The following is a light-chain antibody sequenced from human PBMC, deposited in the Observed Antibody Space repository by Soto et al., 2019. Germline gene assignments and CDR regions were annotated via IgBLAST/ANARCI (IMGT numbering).Light chain of an antibody. CDR1: QSVSNN. CDR3: QQYNNWPPSIT. CDR2: GAS. Sequence: EIVVTQSPATLSVSPGERDSLSCWTSQSVSNNLAWYQQKPGQAPRLLIYGASTRTTDIPARFSGSGSGTDFTITISSLQSEDFAVYYCQQYNNWPPSITFRQGTRLEIK. V-gene: IGKV3-15*01. J-gene: IGKJ5*01.